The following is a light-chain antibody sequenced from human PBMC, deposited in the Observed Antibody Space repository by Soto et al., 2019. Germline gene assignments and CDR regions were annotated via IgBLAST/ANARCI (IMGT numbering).Light chain of an antibody. V-gene: IGKV3-20*01. J-gene: IGKJ1*01. Sequence: EIVLTQSPATLSLSPGKISTLSCRASQSVSSYLDWYQQKHGQAPRLLIYGASNRATGIPERLSGSGYGTDFTLTISRMQHEDFAVYYCQQYGSSSWTFGQGTKVDIK. CDR2: GAS. CDR3: QQYGSSSWT. CDR1: QSVSSY.